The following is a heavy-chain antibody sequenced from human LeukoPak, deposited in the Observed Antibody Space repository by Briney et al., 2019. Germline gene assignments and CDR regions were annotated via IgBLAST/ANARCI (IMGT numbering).Heavy chain of an antibody. D-gene: IGHD1-1*01. CDR2: IRSKAYGETA. J-gene: IGHJ4*02. CDR3: TRDRGAYNLYDY. Sequence: GGSLRLSCTASGCTFGDYAMSWIRQAPGEGLEWVGFIRSKAYGETADYAASVKGRFTISRDDSKAIAYLQMNSLKTEDTAVYHCTRDRGAYNLYDYWGQGTRVTVSS. CDR1: GCTFGDYA. V-gene: IGHV3-49*03.